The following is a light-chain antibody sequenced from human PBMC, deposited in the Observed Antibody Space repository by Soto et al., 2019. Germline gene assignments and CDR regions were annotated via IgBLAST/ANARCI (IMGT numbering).Light chain of an antibody. CDR3: QQRSNWPPT. V-gene: IGKV3-11*01. Sequence: EIVLTQSPATLSLSPGDRATLSCRASQSVSSFLAWYQQKPGQAPRLLIYDASSRATGIPVRFSGSGSGTDFTLTIGGLEPEDFAVYYCQQRSNWPPTFGQGTKVEIK. J-gene: IGKJ1*01. CDR1: QSVSSF. CDR2: DAS.